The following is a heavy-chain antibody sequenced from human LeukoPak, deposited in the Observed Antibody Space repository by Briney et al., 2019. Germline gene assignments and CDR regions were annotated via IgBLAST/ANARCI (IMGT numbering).Heavy chain of an antibody. CDR3: ARERASYYMDV. Sequence: PSETLSLTCTVSGGSISSYYRSWIRQPPGKGLEWIGYIYYSGSTNYNPSLKSRVTISVDTSKNQFSLKLSSVTAADTAVYYCARERASYYMDVWGKGTTVTVSS. J-gene: IGHJ6*03. CDR2: IYYSGST. V-gene: IGHV4-59*01. CDR1: GGSISSYY.